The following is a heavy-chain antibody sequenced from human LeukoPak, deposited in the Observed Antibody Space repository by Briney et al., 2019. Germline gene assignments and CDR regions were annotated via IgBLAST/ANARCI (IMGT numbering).Heavy chain of an antibody. CDR2: PYYSGST. J-gene: IGHJ4*02. CDR1: GGSISSYY. CDR3: ARGYSSGRVDY. Sequence: SETLSLTCTVSGGSISSYYWSWIRQPPGKGLEWIGYPYYSGSTNYNPSLKSRVTISIDTSKNQFSLRLSSVTAADTAVYYCARGYSSGRVDYWGQGTLVTVSS. V-gene: IGHV4-59*01. D-gene: IGHD6-19*01.